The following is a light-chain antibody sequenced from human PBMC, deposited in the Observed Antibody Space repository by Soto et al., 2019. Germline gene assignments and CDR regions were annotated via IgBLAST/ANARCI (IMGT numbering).Light chain of an antibody. CDR2: EVS. V-gene: IGLV2-14*01. J-gene: IGLJ2*01. CDR1: SSDVGAYHY. Sequence: QSALTQPASVSGSPGQSITISCTGSSSDVGAYHYVSWYQHHPGKAPKLLIYEVSYRPSGASIRFSGSKSGNTASLTISGLQAEDEAAYYCSSFTRSSTLVFGGGTKLTVL. CDR3: SSFTRSSTLV.